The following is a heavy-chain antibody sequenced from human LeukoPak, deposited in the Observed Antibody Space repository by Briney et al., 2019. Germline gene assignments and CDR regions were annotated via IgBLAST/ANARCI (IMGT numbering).Heavy chain of an antibody. J-gene: IGHJ4*02. Sequence: PGGSLRLACAGSGFTFSSYWMSWVRQAPGKGLEWVANIKQDGSEKYYVDSVKGRFTISRDNARNSLYLQMNSLRAEDTAVYHCARELGDYGGKANWGQGTLVTVSS. CDR1: GFTFSSYW. CDR3: ARELGDYGGKAN. D-gene: IGHD4-23*01. V-gene: IGHV3-7*04. CDR2: IKQDGSEK.